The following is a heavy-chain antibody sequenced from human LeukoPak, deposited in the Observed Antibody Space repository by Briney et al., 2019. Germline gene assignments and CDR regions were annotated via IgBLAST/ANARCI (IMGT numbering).Heavy chain of an antibody. D-gene: IGHD1-20*01. J-gene: IGHJ5*02. CDR3: ARSLRITGTAWSWFDP. V-gene: IGHV1-69*04. Sequence: SVKVSCKASGGTFSSYAIRWVRQAPGQGLEWMGRIIPILGIANYAQKFQGRVTITADKSTSTAYMELSSLRSEDTAVYYCARSLRITGTAWSWFDPWGQGTLVTVSS. CDR1: GGTFSSYA. CDR2: IIPILGIA.